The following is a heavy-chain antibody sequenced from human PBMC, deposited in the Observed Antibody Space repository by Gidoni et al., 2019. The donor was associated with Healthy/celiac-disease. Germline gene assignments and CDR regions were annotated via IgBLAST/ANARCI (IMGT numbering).Heavy chain of an antibody. Sequence: VQLVESGGGLVQPGGSLRLSFAAAGFTFSSYSVTWVRQGPGKGLEWVSYISSSSSTIYYADSVKGRFTISRDNAKNSLYLKMNSLRAEDTAVYYCARDSYYYDSSDAFDIWGQGTMVTVSS. CDR3: ARDSYYYDSSDAFDI. CDR2: ISSSSSTI. J-gene: IGHJ3*02. V-gene: IGHV3-48*01. D-gene: IGHD3-22*01. CDR1: GFTFSSYS.